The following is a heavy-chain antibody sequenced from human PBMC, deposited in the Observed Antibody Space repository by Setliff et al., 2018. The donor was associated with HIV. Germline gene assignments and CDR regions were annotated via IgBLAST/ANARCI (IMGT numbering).Heavy chain of an antibody. CDR2: VFYTGGT. V-gene: IGHV4-61*03. D-gene: IGHD5-18*01. CDR3: AKTIRGYISGDYMDV. J-gene: IGHJ6*03. Sequence: ASETLSLTCTVSGGSISSGSYYWSWIRQPPGKGLEWIGYVFYTGGTNYRPSLRGRVTISVDTSKNHFSLKLSSVTAADTAVYYCAKTIRGYISGDYMDVWGKGTTVTVSS. CDR1: GGSISSGSYY.